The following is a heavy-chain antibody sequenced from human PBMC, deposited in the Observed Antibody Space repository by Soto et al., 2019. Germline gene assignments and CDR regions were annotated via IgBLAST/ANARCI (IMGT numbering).Heavy chain of an antibody. Sequence: GGSLRLSCAASGFTFSNAWMSWVRQAPGKGLEWVSGISGGGDDTFYADFVEGRFTISRDDSKNTMYLQMNRLRAEDAAVYYCAVYSAGYFPHYFDYWGRGALVTVSS. D-gene: IGHD3-22*01. CDR3: AVYSAGYFPHYFDY. V-gene: IGHV3-23*01. J-gene: IGHJ4*02. CDR1: GFTFSNAW. CDR2: ISGGGDDT.